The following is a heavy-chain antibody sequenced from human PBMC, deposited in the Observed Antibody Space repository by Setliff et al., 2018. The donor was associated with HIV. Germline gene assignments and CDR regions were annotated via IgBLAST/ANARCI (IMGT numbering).Heavy chain of an antibody. V-gene: IGHV4-39*02. CDR2: IYHSGNT. J-gene: IGHJ4*02. D-gene: IGHD6-19*01. CDR3: ARSLLPSITVAGTIGY. Sequence: SETLSLTCTVSGGSISSPSYHWGWVRQPPGKGLEWIGSIYHSGNTYYNPSLNSRVTISVDTSKNHFSLKLSSVTAADTAVYYGARSLLPSITVAGTIGYWGQGSLVTVSS. CDR1: GGSISSPSYH.